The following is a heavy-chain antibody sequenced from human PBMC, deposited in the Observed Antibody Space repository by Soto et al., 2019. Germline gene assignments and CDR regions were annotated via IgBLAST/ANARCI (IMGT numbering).Heavy chain of an antibody. Sequence: SATLSLTCSVSGASISTSTYYWAWVRKPPGKGLEWIGYIYYTGDTFYNPSLKSRVTISVDTSIHQFSLTLTSVTAADTAMYYCSRHGAAVLYYYGMDVWGQGTAVTVSS. CDR3: SRHGAAVLYYYGMDV. V-gene: IGHV4-39*01. J-gene: IGHJ6*02. CDR1: GASISTSTYY. D-gene: IGHD3-16*01. CDR2: IYYTGDT.